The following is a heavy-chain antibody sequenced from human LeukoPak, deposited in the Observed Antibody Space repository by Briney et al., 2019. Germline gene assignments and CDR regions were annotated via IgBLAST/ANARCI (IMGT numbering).Heavy chain of an antibody. CDR1: GYTFTIYG. J-gene: IGHJ4*02. CDR3: ARGIIGYYFDY. V-gene: IGHV1-18*01. Sequence: ASVKVSCKTSGYTFTIYGISWVRQAPGQGLEWMGLISAYGNTNYAQNLQGRVTMTTDTSTSTAYMELRSLRSDDTAVYYCARGIIGYYFDYWGQETLVPVSS. D-gene: IGHD2-15*01. CDR2: ISAYGNT.